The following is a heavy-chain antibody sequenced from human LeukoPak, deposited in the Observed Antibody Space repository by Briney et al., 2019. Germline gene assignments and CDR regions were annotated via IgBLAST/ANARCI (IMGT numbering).Heavy chain of an antibody. CDR2: INHSGST. Sequence: PSETLSLTCAVYGGSFSGYYWSWIRQPPGKGLEWIGEINHSGSTNYNPSLKSRVTISVDTSKNQFSLKLSSVTAADTAVYYCAGGLFWRAAFDPWGQGTLVTVSS. CDR1: GGSFSGYY. V-gene: IGHV4-34*01. CDR3: AGGLFWRAAFDP. J-gene: IGHJ5*02. D-gene: IGHD2/OR15-2a*01.